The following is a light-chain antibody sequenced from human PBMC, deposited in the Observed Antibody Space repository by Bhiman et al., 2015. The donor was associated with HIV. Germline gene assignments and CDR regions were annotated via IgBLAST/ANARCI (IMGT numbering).Light chain of an antibody. J-gene: IGLJ1*01. Sequence: QSALTQPASVSGSPGQSITISCTGTSSDVGGYIYVSWYQQHPGKAPKLMIYDVDKRPSGVPDRFSGSQSGNTASLTISGLQAEDEADYYCCSYAGSYFYVFGTGTKVTVL. CDR3: CSYAGSYFYV. CDR1: SSDVGGYIY. CDR2: DVD. V-gene: IGLV2-11*01.